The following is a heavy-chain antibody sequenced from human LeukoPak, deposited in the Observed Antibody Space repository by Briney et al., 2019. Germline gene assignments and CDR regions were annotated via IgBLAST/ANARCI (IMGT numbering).Heavy chain of an antibody. CDR2: IIPIFGTA. CDR1: GGTFSSYA. V-gene: IGHV1-69*05. CDR3: AAAGNTDDP. Sequence: ASVKVSCKASGGTFSSYAISWVRQAPGQGLEWMGRIIPIFGTATYAQKFQGRVTITTDESTRTAYMELSSLRSEDTAVYYCAAAGNTDDPWGQGTLVTVSS. D-gene: IGHD1/OR15-1a*01. J-gene: IGHJ5*02.